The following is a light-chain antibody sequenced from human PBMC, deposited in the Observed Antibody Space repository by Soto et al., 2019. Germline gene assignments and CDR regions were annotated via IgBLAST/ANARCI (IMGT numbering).Light chain of an antibody. J-gene: IGKJ1*01. CDR1: QNIGNNY. V-gene: IGKV3-20*01. Sequence: EIVLTQSPDTLSLSPGERATISCRASQNIGNNYLAWYQQKPGQAPRLLIYDASNRATGIPDRFTGSGSGADFALTISRLETEDFAVYYCQQCAYSPRTFGQGTKVEVK. CDR3: QQCAYSPRT. CDR2: DAS.